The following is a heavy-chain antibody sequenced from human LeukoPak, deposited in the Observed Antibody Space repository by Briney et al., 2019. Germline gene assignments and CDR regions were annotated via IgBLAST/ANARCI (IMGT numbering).Heavy chain of an antibody. J-gene: IGHJ4*02. CDR3: ARDVGSGWSTPDY. CDR1: GFTFSNYA. V-gene: IGHV3-23*01. Sequence: GGSLRLSCAASGFTFSNYAMSWVRQAPGKGLEWVSSITGGGATTYYAASVKGRFTISRDNSKNSLYLQMNSLRAEDTAVYYCARDVGSGWSTPDYGGQGTLVTVSS. CDR2: ITGGGATT. D-gene: IGHD6-13*01.